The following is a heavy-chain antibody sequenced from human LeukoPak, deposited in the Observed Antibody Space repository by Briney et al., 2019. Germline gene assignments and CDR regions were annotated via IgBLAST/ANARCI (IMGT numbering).Heavy chain of an antibody. D-gene: IGHD3-22*01. CDR3: ARATIVVVIPDY. Sequence: GGPLRLSCAASGFTFSSYSMNWVRQAPGKGLEWVSSISSSSSYIYYADSVKGRFTISRDNAKNSLYLQMNSLRAEDTAVYYCARATIVVVIPDYWGQGTLVTVSS. V-gene: IGHV3-21*01. CDR1: GFTFSSYS. J-gene: IGHJ4*02. CDR2: ISSSSSYI.